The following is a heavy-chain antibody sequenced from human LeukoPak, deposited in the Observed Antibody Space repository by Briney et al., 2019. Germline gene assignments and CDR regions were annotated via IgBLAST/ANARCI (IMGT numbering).Heavy chain of an antibody. CDR1: GFTFSSYS. CDR3: AKAEWFYYFDF. D-gene: IGHD3-3*01. CDR2: ISGSGGST. V-gene: IGHV3-23*01. J-gene: IGHJ5*01. Sequence: GGSLRLSCAASGFTFSSYSMNWVRQAPGKGLEWVSAISGSGGSTYYADSVKGRFTISRDNSKNTVSLQMNGLRADDTAVYYCAKAEWFYYFDFWGQGTLVTVSS.